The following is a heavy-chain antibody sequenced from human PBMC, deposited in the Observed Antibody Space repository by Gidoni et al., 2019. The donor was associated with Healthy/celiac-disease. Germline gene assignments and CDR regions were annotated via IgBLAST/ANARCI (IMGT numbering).Heavy chain of an antibody. V-gene: IGHV1-3*01. CDR1: GYTFTSYA. Sequence: QVQLVQSGAEVKKPGASVKVSCKASGYTFTSYAMHWVRQAPGQRLEWMGWINAGTGNTKYSQKFQGRVTITRDTSASTAYMELSSLRSEDTAVYYCAGDAFDIWGQGTMVTVSS. CDR3: AGDAFDI. CDR2: INAGTGNT. J-gene: IGHJ3*02.